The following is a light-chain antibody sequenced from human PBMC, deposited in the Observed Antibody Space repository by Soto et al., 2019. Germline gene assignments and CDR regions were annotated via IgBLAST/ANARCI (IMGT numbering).Light chain of an antibody. CDR1: QSVSSN. J-gene: IGKJ4*01. CDR2: GAS. V-gene: IGKV3-15*01. Sequence: EIVMTQSPATLSVSPGERATLSCRASQSVSSNLAWYQQKPGQAPRLLIYGASTRATGIPARSSGSASGTEFTLTISSLQYEDFGVYYCQQYHNWPPLTFGGGTKVEIK. CDR3: QQYHNWPPLT.